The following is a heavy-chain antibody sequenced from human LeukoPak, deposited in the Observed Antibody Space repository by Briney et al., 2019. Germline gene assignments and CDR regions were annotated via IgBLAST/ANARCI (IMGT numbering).Heavy chain of an antibody. Sequence: GGSLRLSCAASGSTVSSNYMSWVRQAPGKGLEWVSVIYSGGSTYYIDSVKGRFTISRDNSKNTLYLQMNSLTAEDTAVYYCARAGCSGDSCYYYYGMDVWGQGTTVTVSS. CDR2: IYSGGST. CDR1: GSTVSSNY. J-gene: IGHJ6*02. D-gene: IGHD2-15*01. V-gene: IGHV3-66*01. CDR3: ARAGCSGDSCYYYYGMDV.